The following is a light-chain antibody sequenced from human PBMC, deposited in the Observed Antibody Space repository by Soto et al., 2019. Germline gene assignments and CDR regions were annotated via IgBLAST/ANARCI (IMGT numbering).Light chain of an antibody. CDR2: GAS. J-gene: IGKJ1*01. Sequence: EIVLPQSPGTLSLSPGERATLSCRASQSVSSIYLAWYQQKPGQAPRLLIYGASSRATGIPDRFSGSGSGTDFTLTISRLVPEDFVVYYCQQYGSSRWTFGQGTKVEI. CDR3: QQYGSSRWT. V-gene: IGKV3-20*01. CDR1: QSVSSIY.